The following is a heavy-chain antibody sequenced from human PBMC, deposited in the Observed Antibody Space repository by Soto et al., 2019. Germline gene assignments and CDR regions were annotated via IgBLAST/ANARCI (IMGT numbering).Heavy chain of an antibody. CDR1: GYNFAGYW. V-gene: IGHV5-51*01. CDR2: IYPSDSDT. CDR3: ARGGVSTRTFDY. D-gene: IGHD3-3*01. Sequence: GESLKISCKGSGYNFAGYWIAWVRQMPGKGLELMGIIYPSDSDTRYRPSFQGQVTISADKSISSACLQWSSLRASDTAMYYCARGGVSTRTFDYWGQGTLVTVSS. J-gene: IGHJ4*02.